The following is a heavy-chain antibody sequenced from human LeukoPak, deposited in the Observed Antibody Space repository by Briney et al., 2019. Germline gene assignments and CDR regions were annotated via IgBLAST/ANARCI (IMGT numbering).Heavy chain of an antibody. CDR2: INSDESST. D-gene: IGHD2/OR15-2a*01. CDR3: ARESMHGYYFDY. Sequence: PGGSLRLSCEASGFTFISYWMHWVRQAPGKGLVWVSRINSDESSTSYADSVKGRFTISRDNAKNTLYLQMNSLRAEDTAVYYCARESMHGYYFDYWGQGTLVTVSS. J-gene: IGHJ4*02. V-gene: IGHV3-74*01. CDR1: GFTFISYW.